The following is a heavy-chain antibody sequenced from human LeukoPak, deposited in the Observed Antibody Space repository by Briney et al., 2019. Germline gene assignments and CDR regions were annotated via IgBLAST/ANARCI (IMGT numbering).Heavy chain of an antibody. Sequence: GGSLRLSCAASGFTFSSYAMSWVRQAPGKGLEGVSGISGSGGNTYYADSVKGRFTISRDNSKNTLNLQMNSLRAEDTAVYYCAKGAFQVVVAATSLPYYYYGMDVWGQGTTVPVSS. D-gene: IGHD2-15*01. CDR2: ISGSGGNT. CDR1: GFTFSSYA. J-gene: IGHJ6*02. CDR3: AKGAFQVVVAATSLPYYYYGMDV. V-gene: IGHV3-23*01.